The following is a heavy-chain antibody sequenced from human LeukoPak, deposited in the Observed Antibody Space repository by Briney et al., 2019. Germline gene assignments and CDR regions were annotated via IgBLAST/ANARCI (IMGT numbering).Heavy chain of an antibody. CDR2: MNPNSGNT. CDR3: ARGDFDWLLPYYYMDV. J-gene: IGHJ6*03. Sequence: ASVKVSCKASGYTFTSYDINWVRQATGQGLEWMGWMNPNSGNTGYAQKFQGRVTMTRNTSISTAYMELSSLRSEDTAVYYCARGDFDWLLPYYYMDVWGKGTTVTVSS. D-gene: IGHD3-9*01. V-gene: IGHV1-8*01. CDR1: GYTFTSYD.